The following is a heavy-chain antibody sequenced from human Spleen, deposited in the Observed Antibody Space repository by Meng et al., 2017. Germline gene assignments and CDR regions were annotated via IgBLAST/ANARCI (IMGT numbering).Heavy chain of an antibody. D-gene: IGHD2/OR15-2a*01. J-gene: IGHJ4*02. Sequence: QGQHVQSGAEVKEPGASVKVSCKPSGYPFTAYYIHWVRQAPGQGLEWMGHIIPNSGDTLYAPKFQGRVSMTADTSIGTAYVELSGLRSDDTAIYYCVRDENISLGKLFGDYWGQGTLVTVSS. V-gene: IGHV1-2*06. CDR1: GYPFTAYY. CDR3: VRDENISLGKLFGDY. CDR2: IIPNSGDT.